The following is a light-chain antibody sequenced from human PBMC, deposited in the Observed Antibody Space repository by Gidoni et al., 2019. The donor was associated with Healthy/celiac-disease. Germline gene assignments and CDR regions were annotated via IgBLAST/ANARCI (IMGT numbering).Light chain of an antibody. CDR1: QSVSSN. CDR3: QQYNNWPWT. Sequence: EIVMTPSPATLSVSPGERATLSCRASQSVSSNLAWYQQKPGQAPRLLIYDASTSATGIPARFSGSGSGTEFTLTISSLQSEDFAVYYCQQYNNWPWTFGQGTKVEIK. J-gene: IGKJ1*01. CDR2: DAS. V-gene: IGKV3-15*01.